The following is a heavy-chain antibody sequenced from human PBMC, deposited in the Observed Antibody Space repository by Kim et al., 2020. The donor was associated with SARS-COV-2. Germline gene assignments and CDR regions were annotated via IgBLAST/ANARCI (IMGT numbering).Heavy chain of an antibody. D-gene: IGHD3-10*01. Sequence: SQTLSLTCAISGDSVSSNSAAWNWIRQSPSRGLEWLGRTYYRYKWYNDYAVSVKSRITINPDTSKNQFSLQLNSVTPEDTAVYYCARVLGVWFGRSEDAFDIWGQGTMVTVSS. J-gene: IGHJ3*02. CDR2: TYYRYKWYN. CDR3: ARVLGVWFGRSEDAFDI. V-gene: IGHV6-1*01. CDR1: GDSVSSNSAA.